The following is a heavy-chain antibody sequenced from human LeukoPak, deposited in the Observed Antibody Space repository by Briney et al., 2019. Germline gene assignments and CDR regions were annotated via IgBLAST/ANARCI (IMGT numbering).Heavy chain of an antibody. V-gene: IGHV3-21*04. J-gene: IGHJ4*02. Sequence: GGSLRLSCAASGFTFSSYSINWVRQAPGQGLEWVSSISSSSSYKYYADSVKGRFAISRDNAKNSLYLEMNSLRAEDTAVYYCATSLLWFGELIRQDFWGQGTLVTVSS. CDR2: ISSSSSYK. CDR3: ATSLLWFGELIRQDF. D-gene: IGHD3-10*01. CDR1: GFTFSSYS.